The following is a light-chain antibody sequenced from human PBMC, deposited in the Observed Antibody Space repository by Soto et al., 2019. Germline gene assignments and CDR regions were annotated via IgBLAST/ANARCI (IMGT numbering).Light chain of an antibody. CDR2: AAS. CDR1: QSISSY. V-gene: IGKV1-39*01. CDR3: QQSYSTPPT. J-gene: IGKJ5*01. Sequence: DIQMTQSPCSLSASVGDGVTITCRASQSISSYLNWYQQKPGKAPKLLIYAASSLQSGVPSRFSGSGSGTDFTLTISSLQPEDFATYYCQQSYSTPPTFGQGTRLEIK.